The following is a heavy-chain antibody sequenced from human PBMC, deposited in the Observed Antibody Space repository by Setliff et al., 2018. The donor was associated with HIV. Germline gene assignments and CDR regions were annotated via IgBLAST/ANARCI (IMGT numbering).Heavy chain of an antibody. V-gene: IGHV2-5*01. Sequence: GPTLVNPTQTLTLTCTFSGFSLTTTGVGVGWIRQPPGEALEWLALIFWNDDKRLSPSLRSRISITKDTSKNQVVLTMTNMDPVDTATYYCIYSSDWHTSRSCDFWGQGALVTV. CDR1: GFSLTTTGVG. CDR3: IYSSDWHTSRSCDF. D-gene: IGHD3-9*01. CDR2: IFWNDDK. J-gene: IGHJ4*02.